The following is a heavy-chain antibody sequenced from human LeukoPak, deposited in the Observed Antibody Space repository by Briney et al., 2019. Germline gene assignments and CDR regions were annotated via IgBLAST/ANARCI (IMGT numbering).Heavy chain of an antibody. CDR2: MNPNSGNT. CDR1: GYTFTSYY. J-gene: IGHJ6*02. CDR3: ARDHIVVVPAAMGDYYYYGMDV. D-gene: IGHD2-2*01. Sequence: GASVKVSCKASGYTFTSYYMHWVRQATGQGLEWMGWMNPNSGNTGYAQKFQGRVTMTRNTSISTAYMELSSLRSEDTAVYYCARDHIVVVPAAMGDYYYYGMDVWGQGTTVTVSS. V-gene: IGHV1-8*02.